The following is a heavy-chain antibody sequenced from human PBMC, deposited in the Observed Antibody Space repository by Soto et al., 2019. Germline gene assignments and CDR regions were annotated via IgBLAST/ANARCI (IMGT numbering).Heavy chain of an antibody. J-gene: IGHJ6*03. CDR2: IDWDDDK. V-gene: IGHV2-70*11. CDR3: ARIPPGLRPSQSYYYYYMDV. D-gene: IGHD5-12*01. Sequence: SGPTLVNPTQTLTLTCTFSGFSLSTSGMCVSWIRQPPGKALEWLARIDWDDDKYYSTSLKTRLTISKDTSKNQVVLTMTNMDPVDTATYYCARIPPGLRPSQSYYYYYMDVWGKGTTVTVSS. CDR1: GFSLSTSGMC.